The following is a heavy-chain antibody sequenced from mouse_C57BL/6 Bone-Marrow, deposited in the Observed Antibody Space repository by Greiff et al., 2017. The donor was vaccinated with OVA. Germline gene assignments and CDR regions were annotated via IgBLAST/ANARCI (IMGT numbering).Heavy chain of an antibody. V-gene: IGHV1-63*01. Sequence: VQLQQSGAELVRPGTSVKMSCKASGYTFTNYWIGWAKQRPGNGLEWIGDIYPGGGYTNYNEKFKGKATLTAAKSSSTAYMQFSSLTSDVSAIYYCARSGYDGYPAWFAYWGQGTLVTVSA. CDR3: ARSGYDGYPAWFAY. D-gene: IGHD2-3*01. CDR2: IYPGGGYT. CDR1: GYTFTNYW. J-gene: IGHJ3*01.